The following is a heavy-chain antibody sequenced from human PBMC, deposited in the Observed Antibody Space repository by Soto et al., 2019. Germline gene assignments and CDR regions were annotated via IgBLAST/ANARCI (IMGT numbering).Heavy chain of an antibody. Sequence: QVQLVESGGGVVQPGRSLRLSCAASGFTFSSYGMHWVRQAPGKGLEWVAVIWYDGSNKYYADSVKGRFTISRDNSKNTLYLQMNSLRAEDTAVYYCARDRYDFWGTYKGGYYYYGMDVWGQGTTVTVSS. CDR2: IWYDGSNK. V-gene: IGHV3-33*01. D-gene: IGHD3-3*01. J-gene: IGHJ6*02. CDR1: GFTFSSYG. CDR3: ARDRYDFWGTYKGGYYYYGMDV.